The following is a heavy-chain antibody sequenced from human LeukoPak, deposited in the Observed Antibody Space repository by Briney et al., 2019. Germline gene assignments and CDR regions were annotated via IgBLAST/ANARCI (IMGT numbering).Heavy chain of an antibody. CDR3: ARGGGTIDGAFDI. CDR1: GYSISNGYY. J-gene: IGHJ3*02. CDR2: IYHSGGT. V-gene: IGHV4-38-2*01. Sequence: PSETLSLTCGVSGYSISNGYYWGWIRQPPGKGLEWIGIIYHSGGTYYNPSVKSRVTMSIDTSKNQFSLKPSSVTAADTAVYYCARGGGTIDGAFDIWGQGTVVTVSS. D-gene: IGHD3-16*01.